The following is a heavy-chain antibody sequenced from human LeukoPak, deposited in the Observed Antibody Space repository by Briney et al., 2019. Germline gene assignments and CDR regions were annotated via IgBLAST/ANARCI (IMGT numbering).Heavy chain of an antibody. Sequence: GASLKVSCKVFGGTFSSYAISWVRQAPGQGLEWMGGIIPVFGSAKYAQKFQGRVTITADESTTTAYMELRSLRSEDAAIYYCAIDGKYQLLFNGMDVWGKGTTVTVSS. J-gene: IGHJ6*04. CDR2: IIPVFGSA. CDR3: AIDGKYQLLFNGMDV. D-gene: IGHD2-2*01. CDR1: GGTFSSYA. V-gene: IGHV1-69*01.